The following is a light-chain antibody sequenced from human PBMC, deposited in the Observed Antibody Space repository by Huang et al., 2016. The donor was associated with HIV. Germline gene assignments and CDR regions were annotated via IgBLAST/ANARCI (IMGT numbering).Light chain of an antibody. CDR1: QSIGTY. CDR3: QQRYKWPLT. V-gene: IGKV3-11*01. Sequence: EIVFTQSPVTLSLSPGDRATLSCRASQSIGTYLAWYHQKSGQAPRLLIYDVSNRAAGGPARFSASGSETDFTRTIARLDPDDFAIYHCQQRYKWPLTFGGGTKVEMK. J-gene: IGKJ4*01. CDR2: DVS.